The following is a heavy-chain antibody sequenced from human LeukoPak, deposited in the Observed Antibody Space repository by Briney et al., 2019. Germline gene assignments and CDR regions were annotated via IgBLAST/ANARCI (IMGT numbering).Heavy chain of an antibody. J-gene: IGHJ4*02. CDR3: ARHCSDGSCYEY. D-gene: IGHD2-15*01. CDR2: IDYSGKT. Sequence: PSETLSLTCSVSSVSISSYSWSWIRQPPGKGLEWTGSIDYSGKTFYNPSLKSRVTISVDTSKNQFSLKLSSVTAADTAVYYCARHCSDGSCYEYWGQGTLVTVSS. CDR1: SVSISSYS. V-gene: IGHV4-59*05.